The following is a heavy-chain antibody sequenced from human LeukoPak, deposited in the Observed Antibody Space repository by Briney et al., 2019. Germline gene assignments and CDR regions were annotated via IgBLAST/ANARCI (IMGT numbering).Heavy chain of an antibody. V-gene: IGHV1-2*02. CDR1: GYTFTGYY. D-gene: IGHD6-6*01. Sequence: ASVKVCCKASGYTFTGYYMHWVRQAPGQGLEWMGWINPNSGGTNYAQKFQGRVTMTRDTSISTAYMELSRLRSDDTAVYYCAREYSSSQNWFDPWGQGTLVTVSS. J-gene: IGHJ5*02. CDR3: AREYSSSQNWFDP. CDR2: INPNSGGT.